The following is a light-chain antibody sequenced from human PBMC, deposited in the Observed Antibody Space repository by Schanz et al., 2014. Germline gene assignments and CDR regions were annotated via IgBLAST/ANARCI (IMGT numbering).Light chain of an antibody. V-gene: IGLV2-11*01. CDR1: SSDVGAYTY. CDR2: DVT. CDR3: CSYTSSSTLL. J-gene: IGLJ2*01. Sequence: QSALTQPRSVSGSPGQSVTISCTGTSSDVGAYTYVSWYQQPPGKAPKLMIYDVTERTSGVPDRFSGSKSGNTASLTISGLQAEDEADYYCCSYTSSSTLLFGGGTKLTVL.